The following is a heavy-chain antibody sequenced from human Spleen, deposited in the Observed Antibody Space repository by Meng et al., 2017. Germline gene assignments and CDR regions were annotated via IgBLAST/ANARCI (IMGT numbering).Heavy chain of an antibody. V-gene: IGHV1-2*02. CDR3: VKHSSDWSLDS. CDR2: IHPSGHP. Sequence: QVQLVQSGAEVKKPRASVKVSCKASGYTFTGYYMHWVRQAPGQGLEWMGWIHPSGHPTYAQKFQGRVTMTIDTSTTTASMELRSLRSDDSALYYCVKHSSDWSLDSWGQGTLVTVSS. CDR1: GYTFTGYY. J-gene: IGHJ4*02. D-gene: IGHD6-19*01.